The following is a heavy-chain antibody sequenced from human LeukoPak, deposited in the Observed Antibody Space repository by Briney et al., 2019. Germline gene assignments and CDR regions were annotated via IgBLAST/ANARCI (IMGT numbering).Heavy chain of an antibody. Sequence: SETLSLTCTVSGGSVSSGSYYWSWIRQPPGTGLEWIGYIYYSGSTNYNPSLKSRVTISVDTSKNQFSLKLSSVTAADTAVYYCARDTDSGSYLGFFDYWGQGTLVTVSS. CDR3: ARDTDSGSYLGFFDY. J-gene: IGHJ4*02. D-gene: IGHD1-26*01. CDR2: IYYSGST. CDR1: GGSVSSGSYY. V-gene: IGHV4-61*01.